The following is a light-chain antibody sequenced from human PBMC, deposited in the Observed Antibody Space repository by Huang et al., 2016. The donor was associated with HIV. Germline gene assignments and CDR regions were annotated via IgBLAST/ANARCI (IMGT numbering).Light chain of an antibody. Sequence: DIQVTQFPSTLSAFVGDRVNITCRTSQRISTWLAWYQQRPGKAPNLLISKASNLETWVPSRFRGNGSGTEFTLTINGLQPDDLATYYCQHQWTFGQGTKVEIK. CDR3: QHQWT. J-gene: IGKJ1*01. CDR2: KAS. CDR1: QRISTW. V-gene: IGKV1-5*03.